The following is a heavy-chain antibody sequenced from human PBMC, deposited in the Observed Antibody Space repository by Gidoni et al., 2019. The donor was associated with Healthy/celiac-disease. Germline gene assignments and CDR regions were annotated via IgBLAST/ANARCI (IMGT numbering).Heavy chain of an antibody. J-gene: IGHJ3*02. CDR3: ARAITAKTSLDAFDI. CDR2: SSSSSSYI. CDR1: GFTFSSYS. D-gene: IGHD5-18*01. Sequence: EVQLVESGGGLVKPGGSLRLSCAASGFTFSSYSMTWVRQAPGKGLEWVSSSSSSSSYIYYADSVKGRFTISRDNAKNSLYLQMNSLRAEDTAVYYCARAITAKTSLDAFDIWGQGTMVTVSS. V-gene: IGHV3-21*01.